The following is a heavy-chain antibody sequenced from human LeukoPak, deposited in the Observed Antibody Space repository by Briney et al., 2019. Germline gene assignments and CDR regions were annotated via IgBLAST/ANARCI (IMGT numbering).Heavy chain of an antibody. Sequence: SQTLSLTCAISGDSFSSNSAAWNWIRQSPSRGLEWLGRTYYRSKWYSDYAVPVKSRITINPDTSKNQFSLQLNSVTPEDTAVYYCAGPRDYGGNQCYFDYWGQGTLVTVSS. CDR2: TYYRSKWYS. J-gene: IGHJ4*02. V-gene: IGHV6-1*01. D-gene: IGHD4-23*01. CDR1: GDSFSSNSAA. CDR3: AGPRDYGGNQCYFDY.